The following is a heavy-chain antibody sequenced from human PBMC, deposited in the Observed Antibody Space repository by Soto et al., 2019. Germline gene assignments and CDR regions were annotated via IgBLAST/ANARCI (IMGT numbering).Heavy chain of an antibody. Sequence: GGSLRLSCAASGFTFSGFAMNWVRQAPGKGLEWVSSVDYSGVYTFYAASVKGRFTISRDNSRNMVYLELNSLRVEDTAVYYCAKRSGGFSEFGFWGQGALVTVSS. D-gene: IGHD5-12*01. CDR3: AKRSGGFSEFGF. CDR2: VDYSGVYT. CDR1: GFTFSGFA. V-gene: IGHV3-23*01. J-gene: IGHJ4*02.